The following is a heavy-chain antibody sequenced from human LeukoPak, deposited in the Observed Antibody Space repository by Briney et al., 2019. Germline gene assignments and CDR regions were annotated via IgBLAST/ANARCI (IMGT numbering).Heavy chain of an antibody. CDR3: TKDPNGDYIGAFDP. V-gene: IGHV3-23*01. Sequence: GGSLRLSCAASGFSFSSFAMTWVRQAPGKGLEWVSSITGGHYATYNTDSVKGRFTISRDNAKNTLYLQMNSLRADDTAVYYCTKDPNGDYIGAFDPWGQGTLVTVSS. J-gene: IGHJ5*02. CDR2: ITGGHYAT. CDR1: GFSFSSFA. D-gene: IGHD4-17*01.